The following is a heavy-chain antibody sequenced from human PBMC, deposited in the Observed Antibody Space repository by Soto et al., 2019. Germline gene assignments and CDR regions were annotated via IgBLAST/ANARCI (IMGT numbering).Heavy chain of an antibody. CDR1: GFTFSTYS. CDR2: ISSSSSTI. Sequence: GSLRLSCAASGFTFSTYSMNWVRQAPGKGLEWVSYISSSSSTIFYTDSVKGRFTVSRDNAKNSLYLQMNSLRAEDTAVYYCARDSGYSYGPLDYWGQGT. J-gene: IGHJ4*02. CDR3: ARDSGYSYGPLDY. V-gene: IGHV3-48*01. D-gene: IGHD5-18*01.